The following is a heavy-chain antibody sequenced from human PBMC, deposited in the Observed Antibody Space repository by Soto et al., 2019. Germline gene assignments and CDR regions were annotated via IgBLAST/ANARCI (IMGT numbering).Heavy chain of an antibody. V-gene: IGHV1-69*13. CDR3: ARVLGDIVVVPAAPGEAFDI. CDR1: GGTFSSYA. CDR2: IIPIFGTA. Sequence: SVKVSCKASGGTFSSYAISWVRQAPGQGLEWMGGIIPIFGTANYAQKFQGRVTITADESTGTAYMELSSLRSEDTAVYYCARVLGDIVVVPAAPGEAFDIWGQGTMVTVSS. J-gene: IGHJ3*02. D-gene: IGHD2-2*01.